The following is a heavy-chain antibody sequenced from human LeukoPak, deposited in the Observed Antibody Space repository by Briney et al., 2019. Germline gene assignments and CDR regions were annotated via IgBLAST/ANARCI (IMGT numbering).Heavy chain of an antibody. V-gene: IGHV4-39*01. Sequence: SETLSFTCTVSDGSTSSSIYYWGWIRQSPGKWLEWIGGMYYSGSTYYNPSLKRRVTISVDTSKNQFSLKLSSVAAADTAVYYCARCAVAPRDFDYWCQGTLVTVSS. CDR3: ARCAVAPRDFDY. CDR1: DGSTSSSIYY. J-gene: IGHJ4*02. D-gene: IGHD6-19*01. CDR2: MYYSGST.